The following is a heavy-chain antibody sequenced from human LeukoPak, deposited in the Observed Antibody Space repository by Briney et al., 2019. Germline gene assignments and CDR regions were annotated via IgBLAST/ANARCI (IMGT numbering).Heavy chain of an antibody. J-gene: IGHJ6*02. D-gene: IGHD3-10*01. CDR3: ARHGSGSYYGYYYYYGMDV. V-gene: IGHV1-2*02. CDR1: GYTFTGYY. CDR2: INPNSGGT. Sequence: ASVKVSCKASGYTFTGYYMHWVRQAPGQVLEWMGWINPNSGGTNYAQKFQGRVTMTRDTSISTAYMELSRLRSDDTAVYYCARHGSGSYYGYYYYYGMDVWGQGTTVTVSS.